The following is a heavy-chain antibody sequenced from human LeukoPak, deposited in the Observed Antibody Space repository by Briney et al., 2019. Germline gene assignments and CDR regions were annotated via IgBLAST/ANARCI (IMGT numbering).Heavy chain of an antibody. CDR2: ISGSGGST. CDR3: AKGDYSGSYYPQDY. J-gene: IGHJ4*02. V-gene: IGHV3-23*01. D-gene: IGHD1-26*01. CDR1: GFTFSSYA. Sequence: PGGSLRLSCAASGFTFSSYAMSWVRQAPGKGLEWVSAISGSGGSTYYADSVKGRFTISRDNSKNTLYPQMNSLRAEDTAVYYCAKGDYSGSYYPQDYWGQGTLVTVSS.